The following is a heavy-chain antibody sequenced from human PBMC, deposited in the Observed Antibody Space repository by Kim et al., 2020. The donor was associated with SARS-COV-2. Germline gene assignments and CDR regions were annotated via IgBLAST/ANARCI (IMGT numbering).Heavy chain of an antibody. V-gene: IGHV1-3*01. Sequence: ASVKVSCKASGYSFTDYPIHWVRQAPGQSLEWMGWISVGTGYPKYSQTFQARVTFTRDTPATTAYMDLSSLRSEDTAVYYCAADYGDHISFNIWGQGTLVTVS. J-gene: IGHJ3*02. CDR2: ISVGTGYP. CDR3: AADYGDHISFNI. D-gene: IGHD4-17*01. CDR1: GYSFTDYP.